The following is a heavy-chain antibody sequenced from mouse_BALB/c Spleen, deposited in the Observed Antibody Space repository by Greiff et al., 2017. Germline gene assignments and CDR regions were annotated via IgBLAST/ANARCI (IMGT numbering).Heavy chain of an antibody. Sequence: QVQLKQPGAELVKPGTSVKLSCKASGYNFTSYWINWVKLRPGQGLEWIGDIYPGSGSTNYNEKFKSKATLTVDTSSSTAYMQLSSLASEDSALYYCARGYYDYDAWFAYWGQGTLVTVSA. V-gene: IGHV1-55*01. J-gene: IGHJ3*01. CDR1: GYNFTSYW. CDR3: ARGYYDYDAWFAY. CDR2: IYPGSGST. D-gene: IGHD2-4*01.